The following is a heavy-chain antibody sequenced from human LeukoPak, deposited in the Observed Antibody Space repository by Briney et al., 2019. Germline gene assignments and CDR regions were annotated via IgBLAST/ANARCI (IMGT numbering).Heavy chain of an antibody. CDR2: ISGSGGST. Sequence: GGSLRLSCAASGFTFSSYAMSWVRQAPGKGLEWVSAISGSGGSTYYADSVKVRFTISRDNSKNTLYLQMNSLRAEDTAVYYCAKGRVTIFGVVPLDYYYMDVWGKGTTVTVSS. J-gene: IGHJ6*03. CDR3: AKGRVTIFGVVPLDYYYMDV. CDR1: GFTFSSYA. D-gene: IGHD3-3*01. V-gene: IGHV3-23*01.